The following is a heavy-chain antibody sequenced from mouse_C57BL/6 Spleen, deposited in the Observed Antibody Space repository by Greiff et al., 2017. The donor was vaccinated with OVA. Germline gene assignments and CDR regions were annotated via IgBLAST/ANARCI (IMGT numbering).Heavy chain of an antibody. D-gene: IGHD2-1*01. CDR1: GFTFSSYA. J-gene: IGHJ3*01. V-gene: IGHV5-4*03. CDR3: AKGLYGKAFAY. CDR2: ISDGGGYT. Sequence: EVMLVESGGGLVRPGGSLTLSCAASGFTFSSYAMSWVRQTPVHRLEWIATISDGGGYTYYPDNVKGRFTISRDNAKNNLYLQMSHLKSEDTAMYYCAKGLYGKAFAYWGQGTLVTVSA.